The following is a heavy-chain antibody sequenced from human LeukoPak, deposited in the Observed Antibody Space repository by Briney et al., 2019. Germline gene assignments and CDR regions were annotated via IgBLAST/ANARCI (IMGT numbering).Heavy chain of an antibody. CDR2: IIPIFGTA. D-gene: IGHD2-21*02. CDR1: GYTLTELS. J-gene: IGHJ4*02. V-gene: IGHV1-69*06. Sequence: GASVKVSCKVSGYTLTELSMHWVRQVPGKGLEWMGGIIPIFGTANYAQKFQGRVTITADKSTSTAYMELSSLRSEDTAVYYCARTASVVVTAIRGVLFDYWGQGTLVTVSS. CDR3: ARTASVVVTAIRGVLFDY.